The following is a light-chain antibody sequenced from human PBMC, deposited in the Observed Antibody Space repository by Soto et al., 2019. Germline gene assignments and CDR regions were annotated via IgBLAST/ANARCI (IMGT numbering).Light chain of an antibody. V-gene: IGKV2-28*01. CDR1: QSLLHSNGYNY. J-gene: IGKJ5*01. Sequence: DIVMTQSPLSLPVTPGEPASISCRSSQSLLHSNGYNYFDWYLQKPGQSPQLLIYLGSNRASGVPDRFSGRGSGTDFTLKISRVEAEDVGVYYCKQALQTPRTFGQGTRLEIK. CDR3: KQALQTPRT. CDR2: LGS.